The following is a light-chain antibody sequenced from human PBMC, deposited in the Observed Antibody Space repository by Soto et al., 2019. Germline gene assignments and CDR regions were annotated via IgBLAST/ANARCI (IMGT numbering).Light chain of an antibody. Sequence: EIVLTQSPVTLSLSPGARAPLSWRAPRSVNNFVAWYQQQPGQAPSLLISDASNRATGIPDRFSGSGSGTDFTLTINSLEPEDFAVYFCHQRAGWPPTFGGGTKVDIK. CDR3: HQRAGWPPT. J-gene: IGKJ4*01. V-gene: IGKV3-11*01. CDR2: DAS. CDR1: RSVNNF.